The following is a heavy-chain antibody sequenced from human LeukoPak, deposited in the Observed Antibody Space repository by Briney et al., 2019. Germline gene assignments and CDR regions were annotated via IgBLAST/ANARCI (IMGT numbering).Heavy chain of an antibody. CDR2: IIPIFGTA. CDR3: ARGGSNYIPDY. V-gene: IGHV1-69*13. CDR1: GGTFSSYA. Sequence: ASVKVSCKASGGTFSSYAISRMRQAPGQGLEWMGGIIPIFGTANYAQKFQGRVTITADESTSTAYMELSSLRSEDTAVYYCARGGSNYIPDYWGQGTLVTVSS. J-gene: IGHJ4*02. D-gene: IGHD1-26*01.